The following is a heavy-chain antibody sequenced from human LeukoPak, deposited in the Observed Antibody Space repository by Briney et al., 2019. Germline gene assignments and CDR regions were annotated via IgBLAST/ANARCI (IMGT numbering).Heavy chain of an antibody. CDR1: GFTFDDYP. D-gene: IGHD6-19*01. CDR3: AKDREETSGWNSFDY. Sequence: PGGSLRLSCAASGFTFDDYPMHWVRQAPGKGLEWVSGISWNGGNVDYADSVKGRFTISRDNAKNSLYLQMNSLRAEDTALYYCAKDREETSGWNSFDYWGQGTLVTVSS. V-gene: IGHV3-9*01. CDR2: ISWNGGNV. J-gene: IGHJ4*02.